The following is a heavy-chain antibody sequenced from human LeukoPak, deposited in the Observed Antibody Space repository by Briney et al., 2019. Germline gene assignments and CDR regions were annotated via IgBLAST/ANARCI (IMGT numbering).Heavy chain of an antibody. CDR3: ATADCSGGSCYDP. CDR2: MNPNSGNT. Sequence: ASVKVSCKASGYTFTSYDINWVRQATGQGLEWMGWMNPNSGNTGYAQKFQGRATMTRNTSISTAYMELSSLRSEDTAVYYCATADCSGGSCYDPWGQGTLVTVSS. D-gene: IGHD2-15*01. J-gene: IGHJ5*02. V-gene: IGHV1-8*01. CDR1: GYTFTSYD.